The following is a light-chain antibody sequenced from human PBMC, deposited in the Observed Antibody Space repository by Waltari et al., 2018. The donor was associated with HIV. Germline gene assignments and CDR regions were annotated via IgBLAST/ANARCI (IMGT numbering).Light chain of an antibody. CDR1: NFVNRL. CDR3: QMWEGDIDHWL. Sequence: SYLLTQPPSVSVAPGETAEITCGGGNFVNRLVHWYQQKPDLAPVLVIYYKRDRPSGIPERFSGSKSGNSATLTITRVEAGDEADYYCQMWEGDIDHWLFGGGTKLTVL. J-gene: IGLJ3*02. CDR2: YKR. V-gene: IGLV3-21*01.